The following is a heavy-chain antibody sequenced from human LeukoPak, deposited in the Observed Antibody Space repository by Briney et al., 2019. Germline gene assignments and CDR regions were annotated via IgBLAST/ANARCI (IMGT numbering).Heavy chain of an antibody. CDR3: ARQYCSISRCYYVGY. D-gene: IGHD2-2*01. CDR2: IYPGDSDT. Sequence: GESLKISCKGSGYSFTSYWIGWVRQMPGKGLEWMGIIYPGDSDTRYSPSFQGQATISVDKSISTAYLQWSNLKASDSAVYYCARQYCSISRCYYVGYWGQGTLVTVSS. V-gene: IGHV5-51*01. J-gene: IGHJ4*02. CDR1: GYSFTSYW.